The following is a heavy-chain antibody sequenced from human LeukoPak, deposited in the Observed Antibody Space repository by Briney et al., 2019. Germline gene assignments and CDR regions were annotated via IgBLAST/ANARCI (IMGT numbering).Heavy chain of an antibody. CDR2: IGGSGDST. J-gene: IGHJ4*02. D-gene: IGHD3-16*01. CDR3: VKGYSYFTRGSHYGC. CDR1: GFTFDNYA. Sequence: PGGSLRLSCAASGFTFDNYAMSWVRQAPGKGLEWVSAIGGSGDSTYYTDSVKGRFTMSRDNSKNTLYLQMNSLRAEDTAVYYCVKGYSYFTRGSHYGCWGQVTLVAVS. V-gene: IGHV3-23*01.